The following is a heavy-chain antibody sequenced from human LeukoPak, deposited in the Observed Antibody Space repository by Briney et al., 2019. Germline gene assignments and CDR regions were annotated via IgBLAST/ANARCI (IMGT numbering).Heavy chain of an antibody. V-gene: IGHV4-59*01. Sequence: SETLSLTCTVSGGSISSYYWSWIRQPPGKGLEWIGYIYYSGSTNYNPSLKSRVTISVDTSKNQFSLKLTSVTAADTAVYYCAKGDSHSLFHYTDYWGQGTLVTASS. CDR3: AKGDSHSLFHYTDY. CDR2: IYYSGST. D-gene: IGHD2-21*01. CDR1: GGSISSYY. J-gene: IGHJ4*02.